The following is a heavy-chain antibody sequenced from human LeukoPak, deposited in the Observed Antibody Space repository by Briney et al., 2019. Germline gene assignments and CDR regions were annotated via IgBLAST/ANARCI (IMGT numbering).Heavy chain of an antibody. J-gene: IGHJ4*02. CDR1: GGSFSGYY. D-gene: IGHD5-18*01. V-gene: IGHV4-34*01. CDR3: ARLRVRGYGYGPWEGPTWLDY. CDR2: INHSGST. Sequence: SETLSLTCAVYGGSFSGYYWSWIRQPPGKGLEWIGEINHSGSTNYNPSLKGRVTISVDTSKNHFSLKLSSVTAADTAVYYCARLRVRGYGYGPWEGPTWLDYWGQGTLVTVSS.